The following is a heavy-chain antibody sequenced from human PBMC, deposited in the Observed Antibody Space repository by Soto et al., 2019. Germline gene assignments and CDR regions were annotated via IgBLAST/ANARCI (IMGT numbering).Heavy chain of an antibody. CDR1: GGTFSSYT. CDR2: MNPNSGNT. CDR3: ARGLGVLMVYANGNWFDP. D-gene: IGHD2-8*01. J-gene: IGHJ5*02. Sequence: ASVKVSYKASGGTFSSYTISWVRQAPGQGLEWMGWMNPNSGNTGYAQKFQGRVTMTRNTSISTAYMELSSLRSEDTAVYYCARGLGVLMVYANGNWFDPWGQGTLVTVSS. V-gene: IGHV1-8*02.